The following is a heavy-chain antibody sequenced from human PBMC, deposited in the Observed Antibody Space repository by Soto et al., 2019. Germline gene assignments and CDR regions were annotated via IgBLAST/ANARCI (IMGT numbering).Heavy chain of an antibody. CDR2: INRSSSKI. CDR1: GFTYSNYA. Sequence: PGGSLRLSCAASGFTYSNYAMNWVRQAPGKGLEWVASINRSSSKIYFADSVKGRFTISRDNAKNTLSLQMNSLRADDTAVYYCARGGVGRYCSSSSCYTWVFDYWGQGTLVTVSS. CDR3: ARGGVGRYCSSSSCYTWVFDY. V-gene: IGHV3-21*01. D-gene: IGHD2-2*02. J-gene: IGHJ4*02.